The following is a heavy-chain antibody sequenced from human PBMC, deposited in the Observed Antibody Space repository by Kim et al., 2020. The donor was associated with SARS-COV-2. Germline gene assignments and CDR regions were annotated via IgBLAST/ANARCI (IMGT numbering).Heavy chain of an antibody. Sequence: SETLSLTCAVYGGSFSGYYWSWIRQPPGKGLEWIGEINHSGSTNYNPSLKSRVTISVDTSKNQFSLKLSSVTAADTAVYYCARAAAAGLGYWGQGTLVTV. D-gene: IGHD6-13*01. CDR2: INHSGST. CDR3: ARAAAAGLGY. CDR1: GGSFSGYY. V-gene: IGHV4-34*01. J-gene: IGHJ4*02.